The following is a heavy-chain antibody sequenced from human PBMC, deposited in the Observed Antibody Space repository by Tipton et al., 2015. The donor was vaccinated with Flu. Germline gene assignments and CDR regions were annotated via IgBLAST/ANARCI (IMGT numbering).Heavy chain of an antibody. CDR2: IRYSGRT. CDR3: ARIPDITGWPFDY. CDR1: RDSINGYF. Sequence: LSLTCTVSRDSINGYFWTWIRQPPGMGLEWIGYIRYSGRTSYSPSLKSRVTISLDTSQSQFSLRLSSVTAADTAIYYCARIPDITGWPFDYWGQGSLVTVSS. V-gene: IGHV4-59*01. D-gene: IGHD6-19*01. J-gene: IGHJ4*02.